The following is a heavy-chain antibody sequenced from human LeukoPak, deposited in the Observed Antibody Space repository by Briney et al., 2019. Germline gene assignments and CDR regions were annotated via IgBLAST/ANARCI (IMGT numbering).Heavy chain of an antibody. D-gene: IGHD6-19*01. CDR3: ARDGVGGIAVAGGYFDY. Sequence: ASVKVSCKASGYTFTGYYMHWVRQAPGQGLEWMGWINPNSGGTNYAQKFQGRVTMTRDTSISTAYMELSRLRSDDTAVYYCARDGVGGIAVAGGYFDYWGQGTLVTVSS. CDR1: GYTFTGYY. CDR2: INPNSGGT. V-gene: IGHV1-2*02. J-gene: IGHJ4*02.